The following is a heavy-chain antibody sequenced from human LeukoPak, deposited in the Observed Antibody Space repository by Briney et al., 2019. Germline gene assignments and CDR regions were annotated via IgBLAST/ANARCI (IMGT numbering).Heavy chain of an antibody. J-gene: IGHJ4*02. CDR3: ARGFGMTTVTATWDY. CDR2: ISAYNGNT. Sequence: ASVKVSCKASGYTFTSYGISWVRQAPGQGLEWMGWISAYNGNTNYAQKLQGRVTMTTDTSTSTAYMGLRSLRSDDTAVYYWARGFGMTTVTATWDYWGQGTLVTVSS. CDR1: GYTFTSYG. D-gene: IGHD4-17*01. V-gene: IGHV1-18*01.